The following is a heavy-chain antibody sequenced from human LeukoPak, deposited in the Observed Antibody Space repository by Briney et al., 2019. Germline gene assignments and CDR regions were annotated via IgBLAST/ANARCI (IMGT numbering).Heavy chain of an antibody. V-gene: IGHV3-9*01. CDR1: GFTFDDYA. Sequence: GGSLRLSCAASGFTFDDYAMHWVRQAPGKGLEWVSGISWNSGSIGYADSVKGRFTISRDNAKNSLYLQMNSLRAEDTALYYCAKDIPGYSSGWYDYWGQGTLVTGSS. D-gene: IGHD6-19*01. J-gene: IGHJ4*02. CDR3: AKDIPGYSSGWYDY. CDR2: ISWNSGSI.